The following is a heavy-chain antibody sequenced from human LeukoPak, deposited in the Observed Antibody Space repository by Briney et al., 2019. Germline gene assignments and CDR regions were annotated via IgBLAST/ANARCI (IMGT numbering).Heavy chain of an antibody. CDR3: ARDRLVVPAATNWFDP. V-gene: IGHV1-2*02. Sequence: GASVKVSCKASGYTFTGYHMNWVRQAPGQGLEWMGWINPNSGGTNHAQKFQGRVTMTRDTSISTAYMELSRLRSDDTAVYYCARDRLVVPAATNWFDPWGQGTLVTVSS. CDR2: INPNSGGT. J-gene: IGHJ5*02. CDR1: GYTFTGYH. D-gene: IGHD2-2*01.